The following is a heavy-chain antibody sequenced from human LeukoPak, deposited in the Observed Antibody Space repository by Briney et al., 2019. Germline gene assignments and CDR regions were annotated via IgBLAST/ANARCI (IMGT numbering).Heavy chain of an antibody. CDR2: IYYSGST. CDR1: GGSISSGDYY. V-gene: IGHV4-30-4*01. CDR3: ASSIAAAMNWFDP. J-gene: IGHJ5*02. D-gene: IGHD6-13*01. Sequence: SETLSLTCTVSGGSISSGDYYWSWIRQPPGKGLEWIGYIYYSGSTYYNPSLKSRVTISVDTSKSQFSLKLSSVTAADTAVYYCASSIAAAMNWFDPWGQGTLVTVSS.